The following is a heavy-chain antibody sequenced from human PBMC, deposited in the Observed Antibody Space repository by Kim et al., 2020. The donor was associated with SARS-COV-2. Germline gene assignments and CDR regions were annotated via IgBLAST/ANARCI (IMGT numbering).Heavy chain of an antibody. CDR1: GYTFTTYY. CDR2: SNPRDGST. V-gene: IGHV1-46*01. J-gene: IGHJ4*02. Sequence: ASVKVSCKASGYTFTTYYIYWVRQAPGQGLEWMGISNPRDGSTTYAQKFQGRVTMTSDTSTSTVYMELSSLRYEDTAVYYCARVLSSSWYGDFWGQGTLVTVSS. CDR3: ARVLSSSWYGDF. D-gene: IGHD6-13*01.